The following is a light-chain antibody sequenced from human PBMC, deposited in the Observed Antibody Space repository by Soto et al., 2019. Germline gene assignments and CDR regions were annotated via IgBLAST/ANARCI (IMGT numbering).Light chain of an antibody. Sequence: ETVLTQSPATLSLSPGERATLSCRASPSVSSYLAWYQQKAGQAPRLLIYDASNRATGIPARFSGSGSGTDFTVTISSLGPEDFAVYYCQQRSNWPWTFGQGTKVEIK. CDR2: DAS. CDR3: QQRSNWPWT. CDR1: PSVSSY. J-gene: IGKJ1*01. V-gene: IGKV3-11*01.